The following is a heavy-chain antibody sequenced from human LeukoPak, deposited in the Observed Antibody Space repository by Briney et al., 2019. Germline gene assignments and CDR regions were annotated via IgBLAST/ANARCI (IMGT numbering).Heavy chain of an antibody. CDR3: AKDYRSGSYYGYYYYYYYMDV. CDR1: GFTFSDYA. J-gene: IGHJ6*03. Sequence: GGSLRLSCTTSGFTFSDYAVSWVRQAPGKGLEWVAVISYDGSNKYYADSVKGRFTISRDNSKNTLYLQMNSLRAEDTAVYYCAKDYRSGSYYGYYYYYYYMDVWGKGTTVTISS. D-gene: IGHD1-26*01. V-gene: IGHV3-30*04. CDR2: ISYDGSNK.